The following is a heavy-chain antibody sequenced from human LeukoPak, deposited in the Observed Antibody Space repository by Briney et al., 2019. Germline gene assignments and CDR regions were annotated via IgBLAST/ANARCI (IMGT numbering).Heavy chain of an antibody. Sequence: GGSLRLSCAASGFTFSSYGMHWVRQAPGKGLGWVAVIWYDGSNKYYADSVKGRFTISRDNSKNTLYLQMNSLRAEDTAVYYCARDQDIVVVPAAPDYWGQGTLVTVSS. CDR2: IWYDGSNK. CDR1: GFTFSSYG. CDR3: ARDQDIVVVPAAPDY. D-gene: IGHD2-2*01. V-gene: IGHV3-33*01. J-gene: IGHJ4*02.